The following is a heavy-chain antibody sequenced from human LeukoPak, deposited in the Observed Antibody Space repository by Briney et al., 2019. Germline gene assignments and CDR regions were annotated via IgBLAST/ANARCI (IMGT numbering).Heavy chain of an antibody. CDR1: GGSISSSSYY. D-gene: IGHD5-12*01. V-gene: IGHV4-39*07. CDR3: ARGGYDSGTFDY. J-gene: IGHJ4*02. Sequence: PSETLSLTCTVSGGSISSSSYYWGWIRQPPGKGLEWIGSIYYSGSTYYNPSLKSRVTISVDTSKNQFSLKLSSVTAADTAVYYCARGGYDSGTFDYWGQGTLVTVSS. CDR2: IYYSGST.